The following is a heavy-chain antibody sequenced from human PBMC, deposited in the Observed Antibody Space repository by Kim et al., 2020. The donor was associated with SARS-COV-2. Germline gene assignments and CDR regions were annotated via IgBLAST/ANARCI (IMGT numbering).Heavy chain of an antibody. Sequence: SETLSLTCAVYGGSFSGYYWSWIRQPPGKGLEWIGEINHSGSTNYNPSLKSRVTISVDTSKNQFSLKLSSVTAADTAVYYCARGQVAVAADYWGQGTLVTVSS. CDR1: GGSFSGYY. V-gene: IGHV4-34*01. CDR3: ARGQVAVAADY. CDR2: INHSGST. D-gene: IGHD6-19*01. J-gene: IGHJ4*02.